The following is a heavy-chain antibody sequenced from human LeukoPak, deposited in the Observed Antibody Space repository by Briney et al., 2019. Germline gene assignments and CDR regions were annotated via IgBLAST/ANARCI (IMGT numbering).Heavy chain of an antibody. Sequence: GGSLRLSCAASGFTFSSYAMPWVRQAPGKGLEWVAVISYDGSNKYYADSVKGRFTISRDNSKNTLYLQMNSLRAEDTAVYYCARGRPFDYWGQGTLVTVSS. V-gene: IGHV3-30-3*01. D-gene: IGHD6-6*01. CDR2: ISYDGSNK. J-gene: IGHJ4*02. CDR3: ARGRPFDY. CDR1: GFTFSSYA.